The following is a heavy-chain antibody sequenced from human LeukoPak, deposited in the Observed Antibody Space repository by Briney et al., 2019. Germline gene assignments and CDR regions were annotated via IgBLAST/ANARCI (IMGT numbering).Heavy chain of an antibody. V-gene: IGHV1-8*01. D-gene: IGHD6-19*01. Sequence: GASVTVSCKAFGYIFSNYDINWVRQAPGQGLEWMGWMSPNSDNTGYAQKFQDRVTMTKNISIGTAYIELSRLRSDDTAMYYCARGLRSGRRYFMGLWGQGTRVTVSP. CDR1: GYIFSNYD. J-gene: IGHJ1*01. CDR3: ARGLRSGRRYFMGL. CDR2: MSPNSDNT.